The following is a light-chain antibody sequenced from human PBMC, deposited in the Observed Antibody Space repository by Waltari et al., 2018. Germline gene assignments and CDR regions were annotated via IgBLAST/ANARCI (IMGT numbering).Light chain of an antibody. J-gene: IGLJ3*02. CDR3: CSYAGSSTWV. CDR1: SSDVGSYNL. CDR2: EGS. V-gene: IGLV2-23*01. Sequence: QSALTQPASVSGSPGQSITISCTGTSSDVGSYNLVSWYQQHPGKAPKLMFYEGSKRPSGFSIRFSGSKSGNTASLTISGLQAEDEADYYCCSYAGSSTWVFGGGTKLTVL.